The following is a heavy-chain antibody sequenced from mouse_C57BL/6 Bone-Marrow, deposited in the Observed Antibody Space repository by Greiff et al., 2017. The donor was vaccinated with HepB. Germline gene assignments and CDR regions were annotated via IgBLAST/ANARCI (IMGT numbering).Heavy chain of an antibody. Sequence: VQVVESGGGLVKPGGSLKLSCAASGFTFSSYAMSWVRQTPEKRLEWVATISDGGSYTYYPDNVKGRFTISRDNAKNNLYLQMSHLKSEDTAMYYCARRYGNYGFAYWGQGTLVTVSA. CDR1: GFTFSSYA. CDR2: ISDGGSYT. J-gene: IGHJ3*01. D-gene: IGHD2-1*01. V-gene: IGHV5-4*01. CDR3: ARRYGNYGFAY.